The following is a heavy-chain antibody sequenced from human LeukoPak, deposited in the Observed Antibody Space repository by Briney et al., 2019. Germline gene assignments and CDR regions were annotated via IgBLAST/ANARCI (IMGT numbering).Heavy chain of an antibody. D-gene: IGHD6-19*01. CDR2: IYPDDSDT. V-gene: IGHV5-51*01. CDR3: ARQRRSSGWPNDY. J-gene: IGHJ4*02. CDR1: GYSFISYW. Sequence: GESLKISCKTSGYSFISYWIAWVRQMPGKGLEWMGIIYPDDSDTRYSPSFQGQVTITADKSISTAYLQWSSLKASDNAMYYCARQRRSSGWPNDYWGQGTLVTVSS.